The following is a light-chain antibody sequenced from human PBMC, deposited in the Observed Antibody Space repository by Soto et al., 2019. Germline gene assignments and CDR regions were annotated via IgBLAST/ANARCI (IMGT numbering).Light chain of an antibody. V-gene: IGKV3-20*01. CDR3: QQYGSSPPRFT. CDR1: QSVSSSY. J-gene: IGKJ4*01. CDR2: GAS. Sequence: EIVLTQSPGTLSLSPGERATLSCRASQSVSSSYLAWYQQKPGQAPRLLIYGASSRATGIPDRFSGSGSGTDFTLTISRLEPEDFAVYYCQQYGSSPPRFTFGGGTKMDIK.